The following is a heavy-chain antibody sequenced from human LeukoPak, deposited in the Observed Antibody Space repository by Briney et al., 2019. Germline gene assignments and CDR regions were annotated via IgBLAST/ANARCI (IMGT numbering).Heavy chain of an antibody. CDR3: ARGPPDYDFWSGCFDP. J-gene: IGHJ5*02. D-gene: IGHD3-3*01. Sequence: SETLSLTCTVSGGSISSYYWSWIRQPPGKGLEWIGYIYYSGSTNYKPSLKSRVTISVDTSKNQFSLKVNSVTAADTAVYYCARGPPDYDFWSGCFDPWGQGTLVTVSS. CDR1: GGSISSYY. V-gene: IGHV4-59*12. CDR2: IYYSGST.